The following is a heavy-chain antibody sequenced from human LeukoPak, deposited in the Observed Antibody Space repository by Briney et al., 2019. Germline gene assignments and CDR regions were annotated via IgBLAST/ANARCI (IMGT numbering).Heavy chain of an antibody. Sequence: GASVKVSCKASGYSFSTYNMHWVRQVPGQGLEWMGWISAYNGNTNYAQKLQGRVTMTTDTSTSTAYMELRSLRSDDTAVYYCAKWTEGGAFDSWGQGTMLIVSS. V-gene: IGHV1-18*04. CDR1: GYSFSTYN. D-gene: IGHD1-26*01. J-gene: IGHJ3*01. CDR3: AKWTEGGAFDS. CDR2: ISAYNGNT.